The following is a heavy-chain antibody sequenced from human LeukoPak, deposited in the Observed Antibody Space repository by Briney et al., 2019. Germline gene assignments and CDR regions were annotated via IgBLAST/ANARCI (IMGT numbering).Heavy chain of an antibody. J-gene: IGHJ4*02. V-gene: IGHV3-23*01. CDR2: ISESDGRT. Sequence: GGSLRLSCAASGFTFRNYAMTWVRQAPGKGLEWVSVISESDGRTFYADSVKGRFTISRDNSKNILYLQMNSLRAEDTAVYYCAADWKIVGDWGQGTLVTVSS. D-gene: IGHD1-26*01. CDR3: AADWKIVGD. CDR1: GFTFRNYA.